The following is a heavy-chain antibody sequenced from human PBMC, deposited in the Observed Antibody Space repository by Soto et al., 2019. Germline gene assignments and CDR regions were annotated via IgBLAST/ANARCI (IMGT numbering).Heavy chain of an antibody. CDR3: ARVVATVTYDY. CDR1: GFTFSSYG. J-gene: IGHJ4*02. Sequence: GGSLRLSCAASGFTFSSYGMHWVRQAPGKGLEWVAVISYDGSNKYYADSVKGRFTISRDNSKNTLYLQMNSLRSDDTAVYYCARVVATVTYDYWGQGTLVTVSS. CDR2: ISYDGSNK. D-gene: IGHD4-17*01. V-gene: IGHV3-30*03.